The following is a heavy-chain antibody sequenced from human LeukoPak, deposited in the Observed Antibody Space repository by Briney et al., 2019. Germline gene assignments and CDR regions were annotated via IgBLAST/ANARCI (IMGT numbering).Heavy chain of an antibody. CDR3: ARSDSSSWSFDY. Sequence: SVKVSCKASGGTFSSYAISWVRQAPGQGLEWMGRIIPILGIANYAQKFQGRVTITADKSTSTAYMELSSLRSEDTAVYYCARSDSSSWSFDYWGQGTLVTVSS. CDR1: GGTFSSYA. V-gene: IGHV1-69*04. J-gene: IGHJ4*02. CDR2: IIPILGIA. D-gene: IGHD6-13*01.